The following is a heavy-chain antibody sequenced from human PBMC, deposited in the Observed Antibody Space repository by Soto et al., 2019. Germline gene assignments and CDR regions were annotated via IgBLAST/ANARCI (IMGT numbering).Heavy chain of an antibody. CDR3: ARSGYSYGPNPLLY. CDR1: GGSISGYY. V-gene: IGHV4-59*12. D-gene: IGHD5-18*01. CDR2: IYNSGST. J-gene: IGHJ4*02. Sequence: KPSATLSLTCTVSGGSISGYYWSWIRQPPGKGLEWIGYIYNSGSTYYNPSLKSRVTISVDTSKNQFSLKLSSVTAADTAVYYCARSGYSYGPNPLLYWGQGTLVTVSS.